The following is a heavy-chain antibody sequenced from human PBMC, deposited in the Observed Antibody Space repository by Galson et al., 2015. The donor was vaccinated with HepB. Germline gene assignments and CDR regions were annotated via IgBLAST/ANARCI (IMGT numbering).Heavy chain of an antibody. CDR1: GGTFSSYA. J-gene: IGHJ4*02. Sequence: SVKVSCKASGGTFSSYAISWVRQAPGQGLEWMGGIIPIFGIANYAQKFQGRVTITADESTSTAYMELSSLRSEDTAVYYCAITPGYSSSWLHFDYWGQGTLVTVSS. D-gene: IGHD6-13*01. CDR3: AITPGYSSSWLHFDY. V-gene: IGHV1-69*13. CDR2: IIPIFGIA.